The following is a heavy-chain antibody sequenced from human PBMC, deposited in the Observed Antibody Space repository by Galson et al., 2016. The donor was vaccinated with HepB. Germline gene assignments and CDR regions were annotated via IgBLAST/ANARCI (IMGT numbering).Heavy chain of an antibody. CDR2: INQNGGRT. CDR3: ARDRSPAQANNWYDALDI. CDR1: RLTFSTYW. J-gene: IGHJ3*02. D-gene: IGHD2-15*01. Sequence: SLRLSCAASRLTFSTYWMTWVRQAPGNGLEWVANINQNGGRTNYVDSVKGRVTISRDNAKNSMYLQMNSLRPEDTAIYYCARDRSPAQANNWYDALDIWGQGTLVTVSS. V-gene: IGHV3-7*04.